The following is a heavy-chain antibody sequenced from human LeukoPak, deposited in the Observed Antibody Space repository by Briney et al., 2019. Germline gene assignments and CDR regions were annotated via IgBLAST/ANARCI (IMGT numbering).Heavy chain of an antibody. J-gene: IGHJ4*02. CDR3: TTAPYYWRSGSSYEDY. CDR1: GFTFINAW. Sequence: GGSLRLSCAASGFTFINAWMSWVRHIPGKGLEWAGHVKSNSDSGTTDYAAPVKGRFTVSRDDSKNKLYLQMNSLRAEDTAVYYCTTAPYYWRSGSSYEDYWGQGTLVTVSS. CDR2: VKSNSDSGTT. D-gene: IGHD3-10*01. V-gene: IGHV3-15*01.